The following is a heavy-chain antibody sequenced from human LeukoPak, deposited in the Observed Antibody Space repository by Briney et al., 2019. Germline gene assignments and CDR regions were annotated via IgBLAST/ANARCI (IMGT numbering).Heavy chain of an antibody. Sequence: GGSLRLSCGASGITFSSYWMHWVRQAPGKGLGWVSRINRDGSSTNYADSVKGRFATSRDNAKNTLYLQMNNLRAEDTAVYYCAGSLGPLTEYWGQGTLVTVSS. CDR1: GITFSSYW. CDR3: AGSLGPLTEY. V-gene: IGHV3-74*01. J-gene: IGHJ4*02. CDR2: INRDGSST. D-gene: IGHD7-27*01.